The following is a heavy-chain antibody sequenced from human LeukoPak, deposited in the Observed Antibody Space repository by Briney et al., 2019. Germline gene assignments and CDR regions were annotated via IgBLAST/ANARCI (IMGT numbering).Heavy chain of an antibody. V-gene: IGHV1-24*01. CDR1: GYTLTELS. CDR3: ATDPFFGVVSPY. Sequence: VSVKVSCKVSGYTLTELSMHWVRQAPGKGLEWMGGFDPEDGETIYAQKFQGRVTMTEDTSTDTAYMELSSLRSEDTAVYYCATDPFFGVVSPYWGQGTLVTVSS. CDR2: FDPEDGET. D-gene: IGHD3-3*01. J-gene: IGHJ4*02.